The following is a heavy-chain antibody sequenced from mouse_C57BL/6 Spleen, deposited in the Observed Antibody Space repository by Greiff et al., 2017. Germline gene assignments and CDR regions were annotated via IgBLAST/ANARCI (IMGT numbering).Heavy chain of an antibody. V-gene: IGHV1-39*01. Sequence: QLQESGPELVKPGASVSLSCNASGYSFPDYYLHWVKQSNGKSLECIGVINPNYDTTSYNQKFKGKATLTVDHSSSTAYMQLNSLTSEDSAVYYCARDYDYDGLWFAYWGQGTLVTVSA. CDR2: INPNYDTT. CDR3: ARDYDYDGLWFAY. CDR1: GYSFPDYY. J-gene: IGHJ3*01. D-gene: IGHD2-4*01.